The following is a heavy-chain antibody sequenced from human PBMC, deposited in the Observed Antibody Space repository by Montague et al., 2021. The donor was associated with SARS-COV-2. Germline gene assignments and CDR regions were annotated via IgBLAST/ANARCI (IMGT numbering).Heavy chain of an antibody. CDR2: INHSANT. Sequence: SETLSLTCAVHGGSLSGYYWGWIRQPPEKGLEWIGEINHSANTKYNPSLKSPVTISIDTSKNQFPLKMTSVTAADTATYYCASGIYPSGSYYNRYYYGLNIWGPGTTVIVSS. CDR1: GGSLSGYY. J-gene: IGHJ6*02. V-gene: IGHV4-34*01. CDR3: ASGIYPSGSYYNRYYYGLNI. D-gene: IGHD3-10*01.